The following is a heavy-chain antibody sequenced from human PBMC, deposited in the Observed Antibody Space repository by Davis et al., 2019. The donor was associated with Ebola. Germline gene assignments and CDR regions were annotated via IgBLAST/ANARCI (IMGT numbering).Heavy chain of an antibody. CDR3: AVPAADVGMDV. J-gene: IGHJ6*02. CDR2: INHSGST. Sequence: MPGGSLRLSCAVYGGSFSGYYWSWIRQPPGKGLEWIGEINHSGSTNYNPSLKSRVTISVDTSKNQFSLKLSSVTAADTAVYYCAVPAADVGMDVWGQGTTVTVSS. D-gene: IGHD2-2*01. V-gene: IGHV4-34*01. CDR1: GGSFSGYY.